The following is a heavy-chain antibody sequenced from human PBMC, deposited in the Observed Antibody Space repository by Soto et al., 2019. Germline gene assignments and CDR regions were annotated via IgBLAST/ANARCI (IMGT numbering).Heavy chain of an antibody. CDR1: GGTFSTYT. Sequence: QVQLVQSGAEVKKPGSSVKVSCKASGGTFSTYTIIWVRQAPGQGLEWMGRILPMLDITNSAQRFQGRVTLTADKSTSTAYLELSILRSEETAVYYCTLGSWSAETFDIWGRGTMVTVSS. CDR2: ILPMLDIT. D-gene: IGHD6-13*01. J-gene: IGHJ3*02. CDR3: TLGSWSAETFDI. V-gene: IGHV1-69*02.